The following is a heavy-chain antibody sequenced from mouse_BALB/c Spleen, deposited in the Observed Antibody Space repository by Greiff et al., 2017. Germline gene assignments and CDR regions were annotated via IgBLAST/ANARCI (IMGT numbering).Heavy chain of an antibody. V-gene: IGHV14-3*02. CDR1: GFNIKDTY. J-gene: IGHJ3*01. Sequence: EVKLMESGAELVKPGASVKLSCTASGFNIKDTYMHWVKQRPEQGLEWIGRIDPANGNTKYDPKFQGKATITADTSSNTAYLQLSSLTSEDTAVYYCALLLRLRAYWGQGTLVTVSA. CDR2: IDPANGNT. D-gene: IGHD1-2*01. CDR3: ALLLRLRAY.